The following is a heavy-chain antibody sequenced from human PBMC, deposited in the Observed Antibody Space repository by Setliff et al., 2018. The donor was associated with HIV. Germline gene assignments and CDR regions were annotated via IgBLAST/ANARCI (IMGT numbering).Heavy chain of an antibody. D-gene: IGHD2-15*01. CDR3: ARGPYCSGGSCYSSLDY. V-gene: IGHV4-59*01. CDR1: GGSISSYY. Sequence: PSETLSLTCTVSGGSISSYYWSWIRQPSGKGLEWIGYIYYSGSTKYNPSLKSRVTISADTSKNQFSLKLSSVTAADTAVYYCARGPYCSGGSCYSSLDYWGQGTLVTVSS. J-gene: IGHJ4*02. CDR2: IYYSGST.